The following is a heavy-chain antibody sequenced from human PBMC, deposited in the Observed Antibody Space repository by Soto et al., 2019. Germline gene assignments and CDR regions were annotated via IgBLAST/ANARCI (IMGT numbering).Heavy chain of an antibody. V-gene: IGHV1-69*12. D-gene: IGHD6-19*01. Sequence: QVQLVQSGAEVKKPGSSVKVSCKASGGTFSSYAISWVRQAPGQGLEWMGGIIPIFGTANYAQKFQGRVTITADESTSTAYMELSSLRSEDTAVYYCARGKYSSGWSTSDYWGQGTLVTVSS. CDR2: IIPIFGTA. J-gene: IGHJ4*02. CDR1: GGTFSSYA. CDR3: ARGKYSSGWSTSDY.